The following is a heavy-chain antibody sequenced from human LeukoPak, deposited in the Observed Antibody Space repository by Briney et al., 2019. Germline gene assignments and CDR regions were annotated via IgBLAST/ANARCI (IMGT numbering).Heavy chain of an antibody. CDR2: IISILGIA. CDR1: GGTFSSYA. Sequence: SVKVSCKASGGTFSSYAISWVRQAPGQGLEWMGRIISILGIANYAQKFQGRVTITADKSTSTAYMELSSLRSEDTAVYYCARESYGSRSYLYYYYGMDVWGQGTTDSLSS. V-gene: IGHV1-69*04. CDR3: ARESYGSRSYLYYYYGMDV. J-gene: IGHJ6*02. D-gene: IGHD3-10*01.